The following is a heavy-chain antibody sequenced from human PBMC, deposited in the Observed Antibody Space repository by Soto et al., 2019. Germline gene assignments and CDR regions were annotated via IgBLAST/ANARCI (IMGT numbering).Heavy chain of an antibody. J-gene: IGHJ6*02. Sequence: PSETLSLTCAVNGGSFSAYYWTWIRQPPGRGLEWIGEIDHSGSTNYNPSLESRATISIDTAKNRFSLNVTSVTAADTAVYYCVRGLRYSGMDVWGQGTTVTVSS. CDR3: VRGLRYSGMDV. D-gene: IGHD2-15*01. V-gene: IGHV4-34*01. CDR1: GGSFSAYY. CDR2: IDHSGST.